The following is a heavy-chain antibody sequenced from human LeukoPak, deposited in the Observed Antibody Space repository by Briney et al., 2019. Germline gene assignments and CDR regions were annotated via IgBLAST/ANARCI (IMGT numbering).Heavy chain of an antibody. J-gene: IGHJ4*02. CDR2: IIPIFGTA. CDR1: GGTFSSYA. D-gene: IGHD5-24*01. Sequence: SVKVSFKASGGTFSSYAISWVRQAPGQGLEWMGGIIPIFGTANYAQKFQGRVTITADESTSTAYMELSSLRSEDTAVYYCARGVEMATTTAFDYWGQGTLVTVSS. V-gene: IGHV1-69*13. CDR3: ARGVEMATTTAFDY.